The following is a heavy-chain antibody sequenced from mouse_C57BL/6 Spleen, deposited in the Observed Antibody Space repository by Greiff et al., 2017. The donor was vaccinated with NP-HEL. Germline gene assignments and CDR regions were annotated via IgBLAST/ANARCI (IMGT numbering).Heavy chain of an antibody. J-gene: IGHJ1*03. CDR3: ASNSWYFDV. CDR1: GFTFSDYG. Sequence: EVKLMESGGGLVKPGGSLKLSCAASGFTFSDYGMHWVRQAPEKGLEWVAYISSGSSTIYYVDTVKGRFTISRDNAKNTLFLQMTSLRSEDTAMYYCASNSWYFDVWGTGTTVTVSS. V-gene: IGHV5-17*01. D-gene: IGHD1-3*01. CDR2: ISSGSSTI.